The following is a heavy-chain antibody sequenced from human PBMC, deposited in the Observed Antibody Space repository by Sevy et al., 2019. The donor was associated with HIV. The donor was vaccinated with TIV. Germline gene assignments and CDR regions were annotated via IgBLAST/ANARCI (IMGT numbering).Heavy chain of an antibody. CDR1: GFTFSSYV. CDR3: ARGPYNWNYGGSNWFDP. D-gene: IGHD1-7*01. Sequence: GGSLRLSCAASGFTFSSYVMTWVRQAPGKGLEWVSYISSSGSTIYYADSVKGRFTISRDNAKNSLYLQMNSLRAEDTAVYYCARGPYNWNYGGSNWFDPWGQGTLVTVSS. V-gene: IGHV3-48*03. CDR2: ISSSGSTI. J-gene: IGHJ5*02.